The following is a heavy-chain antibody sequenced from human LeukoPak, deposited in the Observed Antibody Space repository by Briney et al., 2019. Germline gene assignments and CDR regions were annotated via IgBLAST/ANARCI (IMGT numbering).Heavy chain of an antibody. CDR3: ANHIMITFGGVLYFDY. D-gene: IGHD3-16*01. Sequence: GGCLRLCCAAYGFTLRSYVMSWVRQAPGKGEEWVSAIRGRGGSRYYADWEKGRFTSSRDKNKKNGYMQMNSLRAEGTAVYYCANHIMITFGGVLYFDYWGQGTLVTVSS. J-gene: IGHJ4*02. V-gene: IGHV3-23*01. CDR1: GFTLRSYV. CDR2: IRGRGGSR.